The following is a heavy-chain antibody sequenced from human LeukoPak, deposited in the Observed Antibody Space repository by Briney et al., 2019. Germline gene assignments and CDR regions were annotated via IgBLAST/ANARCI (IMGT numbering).Heavy chain of an antibody. D-gene: IGHD2-21*02. CDR1: GFTFTSSA. J-gene: IGHJ4*02. Sequence: GASVKVSCKASGFTFTSSAMQWVRQARGQRLEWIGWIVVGSGNTNCAQKFQERVTITRDMSTSTAYMELSSLRSEDTAVYYCAADHDPAYCGGDCLTNWGQGTLVTVSS. V-gene: IGHV1-58*02. CDR2: IVVGSGNT. CDR3: AADHDPAYCGGDCLTN.